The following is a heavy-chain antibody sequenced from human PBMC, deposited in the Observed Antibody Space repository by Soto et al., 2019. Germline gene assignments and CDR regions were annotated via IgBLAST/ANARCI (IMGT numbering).Heavy chain of an antibody. V-gene: IGHV4-30-2*01. J-gene: IGHJ3*02. D-gene: IGHD2-8*01. CDR3: AREGGLREPTVLGDAFDI. Sequence: SETLSLTCAVSGGSISSGGYSWSWIRQPPGKGLEWIGYIYHSGSTYYNPSLKSRVTISVDRSKNQFSLKLSSVTAADTAVYYCAREGGLREPTVLGDAFDIWGQGTMVT. CDR1: GGSISSGGYS. CDR2: IYHSGST.